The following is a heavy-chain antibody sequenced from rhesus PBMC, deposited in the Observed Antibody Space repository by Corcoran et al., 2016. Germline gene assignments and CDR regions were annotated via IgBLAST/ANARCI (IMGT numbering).Heavy chain of an antibody. D-gene: IGHD3-3*01. V-gene: IGHV4-122*02. CDR3: ARVGLWTGSYYFDY. CDR1: GYSISGYY. Sequence: QVQLQESGPGLVKPSETLSLTCAVSGYSISGYYWSWFRQAPGKGLEWIGYITYSGSTSYNPALKSRVTISRDTSKNQFSLKLSSVTAADTAVYYCARVGLWTGSYYFDYWGQGVLVTVSS. J-gene: IGHJ4*01. CDR2: ITYSGST.